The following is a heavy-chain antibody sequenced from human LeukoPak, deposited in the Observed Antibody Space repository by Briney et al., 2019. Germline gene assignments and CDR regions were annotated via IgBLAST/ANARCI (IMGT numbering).Heavy chain of an antibody. CDR1: GFTFSSYE. CDR3: AREGWVNWFDP. D-gene: IGHD1-26*01. Sequence: QPGGSLRLSCAASGFTFSSYEMNWVRQAPGKGLEWVSYISSSGSTIYYADSVKGRFTISRDNAKNSLYLQMNSLRAEDTAVYYCAREGWVNWFDPWGQGPLVTVSS. V-gene: IGHV3-48*03. CDR2: ISSSGSTI. J-gene: IGHJ5*02.